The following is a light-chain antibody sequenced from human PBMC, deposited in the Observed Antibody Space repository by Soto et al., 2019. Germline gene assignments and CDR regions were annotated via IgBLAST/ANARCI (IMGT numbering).Light chain of an antibody. CDR1: QSVSSN. J-gene: IGKJ1*01. Sequence: EIVMTQSPATLSVSPGERATLSCRASQSVSSNLAWYQQKPGQAPRLLIYGASTRATGIPAGFSGSGSGTEFTLTISILQSEDFAVYYCQQYNNWWTFGQGTKVDIK. V-gene: IGKV3-15*01. CDR2: GAS. CDR3: QQYNNWWT.